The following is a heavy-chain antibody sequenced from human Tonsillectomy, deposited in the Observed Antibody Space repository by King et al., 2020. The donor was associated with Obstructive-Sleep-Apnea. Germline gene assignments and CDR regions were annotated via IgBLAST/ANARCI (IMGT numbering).Heavy chain of an antibody. V-gene: IGHV3-30*04. Sequence: QLVQSGGGVVQPGRSLRLSCAASGLTFSSHAMLWVRQAPGKGLEWVAVISYDGRDKYKADSVKGRFTISRDNSKNTLYLQMNSLRAEDTAVYYCARDASNYYHGMDVWGQGTTVTVSS. CDR2: ISYDGRDK. CDR1: GLTFSSHA. CDR3: ARDASNYYHGMDV. J-gene: IGHJ6*02.